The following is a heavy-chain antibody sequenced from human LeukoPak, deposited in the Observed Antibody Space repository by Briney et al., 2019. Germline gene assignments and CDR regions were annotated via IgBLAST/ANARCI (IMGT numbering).Heavy chain of an antibody. CDR1: GFTFINAW. D-gene: IGHD2-21*02. J-gene: IGHJ5*02. Sequence: GGSLRLSCAASGFTFINAWVRWVRQAPGKGREWVGRIISKSDGETTDYAAPVKCKVPISRRDLDTMVYPQIDSQKTENRAIYYCTTDLGLPKCGGDCYLPWGQGTLVTVSS. CDR2: IISKSDGETT. V-gene: IGHV3-15*01. CDR3: TTDLGLPKCGGDCYLP.